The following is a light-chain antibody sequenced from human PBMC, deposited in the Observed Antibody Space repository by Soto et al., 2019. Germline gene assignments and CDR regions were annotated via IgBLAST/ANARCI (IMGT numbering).Light chain of an antibody. CDR2: VAS. CDR3: PQYNVWPLT. J-gene: IGKJ4*01. CDR1: QSVSSN. V-gene: IGKV3-15*01. Sequence: EIVMTQSPATLSVSPGERATLSCRDSQSVSSNLAWYQQKPGQTPKLLIYVASTRATGIPARFSGSGSGTEFTLTISTLQSEDFAVYYCPQYNVWPLTFGGGTKVEFK.